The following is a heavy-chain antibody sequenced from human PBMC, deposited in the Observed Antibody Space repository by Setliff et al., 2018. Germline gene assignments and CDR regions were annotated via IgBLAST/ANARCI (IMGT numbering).Heavy chain of an antibody. V-gene: IGHV3-74*01. J-gene: IGHJ6*03. CDR2: IYSDGSSI. CDR3: ARRGYPFYYFHLDV. CDR1: GFSFSSHW. Sequence: PGGSLRLSCAAFGFSFSSHWMSWVRQVPGKGLVWVSRIYSDGSSISYADSVKGRVTVSRENANNSLYLRMNSLRAGDTAVYFCARRGYPFYYFHLDVWGKGTTVTVSS. D-gene: IGHD2-15*01.